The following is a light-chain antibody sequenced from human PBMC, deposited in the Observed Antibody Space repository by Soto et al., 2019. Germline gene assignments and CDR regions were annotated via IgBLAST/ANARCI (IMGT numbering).Light chain of an antibody. V-gene: IGKV3-15*01. CDR1: QTISND. CDR2: GAS. Sequence: EVVMTQSPATVSVSPGEGVTLSCRASQTISNDLAWYQQKPGQAPRLLIYGASTRATAVPARFSGGGSGTEVTLTISSLQSEDFAFYYCQQNNKWPPVTFGGGTKVEIK. J-gene: IGKJ4*01. CDR3: QQNNKWPPVT.